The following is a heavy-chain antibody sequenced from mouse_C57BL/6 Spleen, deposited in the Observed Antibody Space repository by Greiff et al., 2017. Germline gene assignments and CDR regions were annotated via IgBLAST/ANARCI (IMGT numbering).Heavy chain of an antibody. CDR3: ARQRGITTVVFDY. Sequence: EVKLVESGGDLVKPGGSLKLSCAASGFTFSSYGMSWVSQTPDKRLEWVATISSGGSYTYYPDSVKGRFTISRDNAKNTLYLQMSSLKSEDTAMYYCARQRGITTVVFDYWGQGTTLTVSS. J-gene: IGHJ2*01. CDR2: ISSGGSYT. D-gene: IGHD1-1*01. CDR1: GFTFSSYG. V-gene: IGHV5-6*02.